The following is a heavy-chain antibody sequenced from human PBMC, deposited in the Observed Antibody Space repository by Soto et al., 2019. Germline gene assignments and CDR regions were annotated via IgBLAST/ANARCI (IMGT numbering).Heavy chain of an antibody. CDR1: GYTFASYA. V-gene: IGHV1-18*01. CDR3: ARDPPTPDY. CDR2: ISAYNGNT. J-gene: IGHJ4*02. Sequence: QVQLVQSGAEVKKPGASVKVSCKASGYTFASYAISWMRQAPGQGLEWMGWISAYNGNTNYAQKLQGRVTMTTDTSTSIGYVELRRLRSDDTAVYYCARDPPTPDYWGQGPLVTVSS.